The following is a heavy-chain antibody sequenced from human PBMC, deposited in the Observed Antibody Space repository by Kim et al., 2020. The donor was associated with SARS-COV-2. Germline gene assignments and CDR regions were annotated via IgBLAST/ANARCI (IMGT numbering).Heavy chain of an antibody. CDR1: GYSFTSYW. Sequence: GESLKISCKGSGYSFTSYWISWVRQMPGKGLEWMGKIDPSDSYTNYSPSFQGHVTISADKSISTAYLQWSSLKASDTAMYYCARHMATIIGWFDPWGQGTLVTVSS. CDR3: ARHMATIIGWFDP. D-gene: IGHD5-12*01. V-gene: IGHV5-10-1*01. J-gene: IGHJ5*02. CDR2: IDPSDSYT.